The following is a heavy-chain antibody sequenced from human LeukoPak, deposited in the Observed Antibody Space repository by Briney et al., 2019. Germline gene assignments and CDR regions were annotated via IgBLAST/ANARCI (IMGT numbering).Heavy chain of an antibody. J-gene: IGHJ4*02. CDR1: AGSISSGSYY. CDR2: IYTSGST. Sequence: SETLSLTCTVSAGSISSGSYYWSWIRQPAGKGLEWIGRIYTSGSTNYNPSLKSRVTISVDTSKNQFSLKLSSVTAADTAVYYCARAEGYDFWSGYFRFGSFDYWGQGTLVTVSS. V-gene: IGHV4-61*02. CDR3: ARAEGYDFWSGYFRFGSFDY. D-gene: IGHD3-3*01.